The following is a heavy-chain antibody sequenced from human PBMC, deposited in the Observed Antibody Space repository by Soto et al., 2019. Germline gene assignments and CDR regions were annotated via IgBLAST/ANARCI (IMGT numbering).Heavy chain of an antibody. J-gene: IGHJ4*02. CDR3: ARSAPHRWYFGY. D-gene: IGHD6-13*01. V-gene: IGHV4-31*03. CDR2: IYYSGST. CDR1: GFTISSRGYY. Sequence: LSLRCPFSGFTISSRGYYLSRLRPHPGKGLEWIGYIYYSGSTYYNPSLKSRVTISADKSISTAYLQWSSLKASDTAMYYCARSAPHRWYFGYWGQGPLV.